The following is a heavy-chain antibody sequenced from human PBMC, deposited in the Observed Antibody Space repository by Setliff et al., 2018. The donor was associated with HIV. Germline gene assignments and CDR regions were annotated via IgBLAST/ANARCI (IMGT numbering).Heavy chain of an antibody. CDR3: ARGGPTVAYGVDV. D-gene: IGHD4-17*01. V-gene: IGHV4-59*08. J-gene: IGHJ6*02. CDR2: IYYSGST. CDR1: GGSFSSYY. Sequence: SETLSLTCAVYGGSFSSYYWIWIRQPPGKGLEWIGSIYYSGSTNYNPSLKGRVTISLDTSKNQFSLKLNSVTAADTAIYYCARGGPTVAYGVDVWGQGTTVTVSS.